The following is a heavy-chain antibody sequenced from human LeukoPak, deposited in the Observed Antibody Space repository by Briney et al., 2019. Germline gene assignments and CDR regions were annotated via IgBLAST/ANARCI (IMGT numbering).Heavy chain of an antibody. Sequence: GESLRLSCAASGFTFSSYSMNWVRQAPGKGLEWVSSISSSSSYIYYADSVKGRFTISRDNAKNSLYLQMNSLRAEDTAVYYCARSIDSSSWTLWGQGTLVTVSS. J-gene: IGHJ4*02. CDR2: ISSSSSYI. V-gene: IGHV3-21*01. D-gene: IGHD6-13*01. CDR1: GFTFSSYS. CDR3: ARSIDSSSWTL.